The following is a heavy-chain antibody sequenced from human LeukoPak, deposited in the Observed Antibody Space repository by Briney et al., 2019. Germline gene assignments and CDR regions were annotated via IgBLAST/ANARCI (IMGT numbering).Heavy chain of an antibody. CDR2: INQGGSDK. CDR1: GFTFSGHW. V-gene: IGHV3-7*01. D-gene: IGHD1-14*01. Sequence: GGSLRLSCVASGFTFSGHWMSCVRQAPGEGLEWVANINQGGSDKYYVDSVKGRFTISRDNANNLLYLQMNSLRGEDTAVYYCTRDRSRAEDDWGEGTLVTVSS. J-gene: IGHJ4*02. CDR3: TRDRSRAEDD.